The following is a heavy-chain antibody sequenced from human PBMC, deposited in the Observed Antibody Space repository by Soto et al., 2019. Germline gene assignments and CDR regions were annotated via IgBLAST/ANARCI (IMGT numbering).Heavy chain of an antibody. CDR2: IYNSGTT. CDR3: ARVDYVSQQLNFDY. CDR1: GGSISSGGYY. D-gene: IGHD2-2*01. Sequence: QVQLQESGPGLVKPSQTLSLTCTVSGGSISSGGYYWTWIRPHAGKGLEWIGHIYNSGTTYYNPSLKSRVIVSVDTSKNQFSLKLSSVTAADTAVYYCARVDYVSQQLNFDYWGQGTLVTVSS. J-gene: IGHJ4*02. V-gene: IGHV4-31*03.